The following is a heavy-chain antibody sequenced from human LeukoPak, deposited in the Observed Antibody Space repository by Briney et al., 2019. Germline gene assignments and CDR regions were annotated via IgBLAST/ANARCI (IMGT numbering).Heavy chain of an antibody. CDR2: IKQDGSEK. D-gene: IGHD6-25*01. V-gene: IGHV3-7*02. Sequence: GGSLRLSCAASGFTFSNYCMTWVRQAPGKGLEWVANIKQDGSEKNYVDSVRGRFTISRDNAKNTVYLQMNSLRSEDTAVYYCARKSAAKDAFDIWGKGKMVTVSS. J-gene: IGHJ3*02. CDR3: ARKSAAKDAFDI. CDR1: GFTFSNYC.